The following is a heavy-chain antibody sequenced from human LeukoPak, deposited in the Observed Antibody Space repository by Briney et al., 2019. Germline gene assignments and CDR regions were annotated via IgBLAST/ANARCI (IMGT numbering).Heavy chain of an antibody. CDR1: GGTFSSYA. Sequence: SVKVSCKASGGTFSSYAISWVRQAPGQGLEWMGGIIPIFGTANYAQKFQGRVTITADESTSTAYMELSSLRSEDTAVYYCATVVVVPAAIGGGYYFDYWGQGTPVTVSS. V-gene: IGHV1-69*13. D-gene: IGHD2-2*01. J-gene: IGHJ4*02. CDR3: ATVVVVPAAIGGGYYFDY. CDR2: IIPIFGTA.